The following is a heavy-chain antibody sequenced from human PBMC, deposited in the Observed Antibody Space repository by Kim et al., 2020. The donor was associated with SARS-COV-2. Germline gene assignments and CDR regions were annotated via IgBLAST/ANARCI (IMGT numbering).Heavy chain of an antibody. CDR3: ARAGYSSGWNREREYFQH. V-gene: IGHV4-34*01. CDR2: INHSGST. J-gene: IGHJ1*01. D-gene: IGHD6-19*01. CDR1: GGSFSGYY. Sequence: SETLSLTCAVYGGSFSGYYWSWIRQPPGKGLEWIGEINHSGSTNYNPSLKSRVTISVDTSKNQFSLKLSSVTAADTAVYYCARAGYSSGWNREREYFQHWGQGTLVTVSS.